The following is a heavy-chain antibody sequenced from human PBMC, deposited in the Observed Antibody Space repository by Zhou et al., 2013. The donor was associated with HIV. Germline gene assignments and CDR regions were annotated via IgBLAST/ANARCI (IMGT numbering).Heavy chain of an antibody. J-gene: IGHJ3*02. CDR3: ARDRAMTYYYDSSQLGAFDI. CDR1: GFTFSSYW. V-gene: IGHV3-74*01. D-gene: IGHD3-22*01. CDR2: INSDGSST. Sequence: EVQLVESGGGLVQPGGSLRLSCAASGFTFSSYWMHWVRQAPGKGLVWVSRINSDGSSTSYADSVKGRFTISRDNAKNTLYLQMNSLRAEDTAVYYCARDRAMTYYYDSSQLGAFDIWGQGTMVTVSS.